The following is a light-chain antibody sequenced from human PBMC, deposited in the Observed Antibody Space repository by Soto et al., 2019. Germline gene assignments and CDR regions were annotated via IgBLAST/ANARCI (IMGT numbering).Light chain of an antibody. CDR2: KAS. J-gene: IGKJ1*01. CDR1: HSISSW. Sequence: DIPMTQSASTLSASVGDRVTITCRASHSISSWLAWYQQKPGKAPKLLIYKASSLESGVPSRFSGSGSGTEFTLTISSLQADDFATYYCQQYNSYWTFGQGTKVAIK. CDR3: QQYNSYWT. V-gene: IGKV1-5*03.